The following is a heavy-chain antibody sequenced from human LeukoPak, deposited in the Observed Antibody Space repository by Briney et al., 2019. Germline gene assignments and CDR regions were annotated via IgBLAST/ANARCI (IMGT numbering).Heavy chain of an antibody. CDR2: ISGSGTNT. D-gene: IGHD1-14*01. CDR3: ARVGPWVNPDCYYYYMDV. V-gene: IGHV3-21*01. CDR1: GFTFSSYA. Sequence: MPGGSLRLSCAASGFTFSSYAMSWVRQAPGKGLEWVSAISGSGTNTDYADSVKGRFTISRDNAKNSLYLQMNSLRAEDTAVYYCARVGPWVNPDCYYYYMDVWGKGTTVTVSS. J-gene: IGHJ6*03.